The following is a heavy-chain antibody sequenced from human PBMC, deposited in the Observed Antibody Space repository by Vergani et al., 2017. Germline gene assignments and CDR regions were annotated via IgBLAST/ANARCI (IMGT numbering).Heavy chain of an antibody. CDR3: ARVVQLERLPITYYYYYMDV. Sequence: QVQLQESGPGLVKPSETLSLTCTVSGGSISSYYWSWIRQPPGKGLEWMGYIYYSGSTNYNPSLKSRVTISVATSKNQFSLKLSSVTAAATAVYYCARVVQLERLPITYYYYYMDVWGKGTTVTVSS. V-gene: IGHV4-59*01. CDR2: IYYSGST. CDR1: GGSISSYY. D-gene: IGHD1-1*01. J-gene: IGHJ6*03.